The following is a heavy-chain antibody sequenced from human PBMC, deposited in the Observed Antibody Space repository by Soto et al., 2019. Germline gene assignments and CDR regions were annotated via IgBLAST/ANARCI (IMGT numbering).Heavy chain of an antibody. Sequence: SVKVSCKASGGTFSSFAINWVRQAPGQGLEWMGRLIPILGVPTYAQKFQGRVTVTADKSTSTAYMELSSLRSEDTAVYFCAGPTTTMDAFDVWGQGTMVTVSS. J-gene: IGHJ3*01. V-gene: IGHV1-69*04. CDR2: LIPILGVP. CDR3: AGPTTTMDAFDV. D-gene: IGHD5-18*01. CDR1: GGTFSSFA.